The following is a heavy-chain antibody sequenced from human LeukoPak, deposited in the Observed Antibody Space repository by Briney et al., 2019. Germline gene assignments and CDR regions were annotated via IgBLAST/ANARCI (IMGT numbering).Heavy chain of an antibody. J-gene: IGHJ4*02. D-gene: IGHD6-6*01. V-gene: IGHV3-30*02. CDR1: GFTFSSYG. Sequence: TGGSLRLSCAASGFTFSSYGMHWVRQAPGKGLEWVAFIRYDGSNKYYADSVKGRFTISRDNSKNTLYLQMNSLRAEDTAVYYCASLTRGYSSSYFDYCGQGTLVTVSS. CDR2: IRYDGSNK. CDR3: ASLTRGYSSSYFDY.